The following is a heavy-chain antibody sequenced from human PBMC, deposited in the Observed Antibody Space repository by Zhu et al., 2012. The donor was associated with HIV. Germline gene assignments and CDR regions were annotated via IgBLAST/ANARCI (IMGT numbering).Heavy chain of an antibody. D-gene: IGHD1-26*01. CDR2: IDHSGDT. CDR1: GASSTGYH. J-gene: IGHJ4*02. CDR3: ATSLPLRH. Sequence: QVQLQQWGAGLLRPSETLSLTCAVYGASSTGYHWSWIRQAPGKGLEWIGEIDHSGDTNYNPSLKSRATISVGMSRSQFSLKLTSVTAADTALYYCATSLPLRHWGQGTLVTISS. V-gene: IGHV4-34*01.